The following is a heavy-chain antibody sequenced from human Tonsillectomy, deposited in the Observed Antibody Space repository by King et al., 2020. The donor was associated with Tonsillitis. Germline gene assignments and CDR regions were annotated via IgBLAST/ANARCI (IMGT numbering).Heavy chain of an antibody. CDR1: GGTFSSYA. CDR2: IIPIFGTA. Sequence: VQLVQSGAEVKKPGSSVKVSCKASGGTFSSYALSWVRQTPGQGLEWMGGIIPIFGTANYAQKFQGRVTITADESTSTAYMDLSSLTSGDTAVYYCARDYRDYYDSSGFQGAFDFWGQGTMVTVSS. CDR3: ARDYRDYYDSSGFQGAFDF. J-gene: IGHJ3*01. V-gene: IGHV1-69*01. D-gene: IGHD3-22*01.